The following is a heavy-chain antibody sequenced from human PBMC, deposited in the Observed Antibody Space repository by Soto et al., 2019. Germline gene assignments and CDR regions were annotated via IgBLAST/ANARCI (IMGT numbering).Heavy chain of an antibody. J-gene: IGHJ4*02. CDR1: GGSISSGGYY. CDR3: ARVDLMEYYFDY. D-gene: IGHD3-3*01. CDR2: IYYSGST. Sequence: SETLSLTCTVSGGSISSGGYYWSWIRQHPGKGLEWIGYIYYSGSTYYNPSLKSRVTISVDTSKNQFSLKLSSVTAADTAVYYCARVDLMEYYFDYWGQGTLVTVSS. V-gene: IGHV4-31*03.